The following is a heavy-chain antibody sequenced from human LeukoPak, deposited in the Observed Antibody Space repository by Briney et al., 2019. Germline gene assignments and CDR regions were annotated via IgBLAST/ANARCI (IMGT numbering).Heavy chain of an antibody. V-gene: IGHV4-39*01. CDR1: GGSISSSSYY. Sequence: PSETLSLTCTVSGGSISSSSYYWGWIRQPPGKGLEWIGSIYYSGSTYYNPSLKSRVTISVDTSKNQFSLKLSSVTAADTAVYYCARQYSSSWGAYYGMDVWGQGTTVTVSS. CDR2: IYYSGST. D-gene: IGHD6-13*01. J-gene: IGHJ6*02. CDR3: ARQYSSSWGAYYGMDV.